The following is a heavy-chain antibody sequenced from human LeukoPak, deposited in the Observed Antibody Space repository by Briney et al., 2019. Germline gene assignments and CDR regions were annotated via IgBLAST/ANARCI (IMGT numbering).Heavy chain of an antibody. Sequence: PGGSLRLSCAASGFTFRNYYMHWIRQAPGKGLEWIFYISSSGSYIEYADSVQGRFTVSRDNAENSVFLQLTSLRAEDTAVYYCARDLWFGEYSAFDFWGQGTTVTVS. CDR1: GFTFRNYY. D-gene: IGHD3-10*01. CDR3: ARDLWFGEYSAFDF. CDR2: ISSSGSYI. V-gene: IGHV3-11*04. J-gene: IGHJ3*01.